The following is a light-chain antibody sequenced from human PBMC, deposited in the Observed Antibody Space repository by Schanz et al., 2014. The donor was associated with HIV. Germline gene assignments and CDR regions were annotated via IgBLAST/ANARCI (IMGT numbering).Light chain of an antibody. CDR2: RAS. CDR3: QQYDKYSYS. CDR1: HYISSW. V-gene: IGKV1-5*03. Sequence: DIQMTQSPSTLSASIGDRVTITCRASHYISSWLAWYQQRPGQAPNLLIYRASTLETGVSSRFSGSGSGTEFTLTISSLQPDDFATYYCQQYDKYSYSFGQXTKLEIK. J-gene: IGKJ2*03.